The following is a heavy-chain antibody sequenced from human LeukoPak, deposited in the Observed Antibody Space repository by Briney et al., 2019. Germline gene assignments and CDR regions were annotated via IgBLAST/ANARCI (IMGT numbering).Heavy chain of an antibody. CDR3: ALFGGMDV. Sequence: GGSLRLSCAASGITFSSYAMHWVRQAPGKGLEWVAVISYDGSNKYYADSVKGRFTISRDNSKNTLYLQMNSLRAEDTAVYYCALFGGMDVWGQGTTVTVSS. CDR2: ISYDGSNK. V-gene: IGHV3-30*04. J-gene: IGHJ6*02. CDR1: GITFSSYA. D-gene: IGHD3-10*02.